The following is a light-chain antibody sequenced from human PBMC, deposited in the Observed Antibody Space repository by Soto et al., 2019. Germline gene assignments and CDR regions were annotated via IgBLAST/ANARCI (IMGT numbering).Light chain of an antibody. CDR3: SSYTISSTSVV. Sequence: QSALTQPASVSGSPGQSITISCTGTSSDVGGYNYVSWYQQHPGKAPKLMIYAVSNRPSGVSNRFAGSKSGNTASLTISGLQAEDEADYYCSSYTISSTSVVFGGGTQLTVL. CDR1: SSDVGGYNY. J-gene: IGLJ2*01. CDR2: AVS. V-gene: IGLV2-14*01.